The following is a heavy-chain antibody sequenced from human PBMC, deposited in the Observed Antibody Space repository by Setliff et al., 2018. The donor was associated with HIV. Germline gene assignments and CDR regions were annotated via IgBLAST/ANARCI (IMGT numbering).Heavy chain of an antibody. CDR2: FYTSGTT. J-gene: IGHJ6*02. D-gene: IGHD2-2*01. CDR1: GGSLSSGSHY. V-gene: IGHV4-61*09. Sequence: PSETLSLTCSVSGGSLSSGSHYCTWLRQAAGKGLEWIGHFYTSGTTSYNPSLESRVTISVDTSKNQFSLKLSSVTAADAAVYYCGTAMYYYYGLDVWGQGIRVTVSS. CDR3: GTAMYYYYGLDV.